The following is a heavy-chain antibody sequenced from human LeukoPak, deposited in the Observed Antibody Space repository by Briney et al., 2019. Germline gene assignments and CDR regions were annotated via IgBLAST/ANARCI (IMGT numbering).Heavy chain of an antibody. J-gene: IGHJ4*02. Sequence: ASVKVSCKASGYTFTGYYMHWVRQAPGQGLEWMGRINPNSGGTNYAQKFQGRVTMTRDTSISTAYMELSRLRSDDTAVYYCARAPRAYYYDSSGYLGHYFDYWGQGTLVTVSS. CDR1: GYTFTGYY. V-gene: IGHV1-2*06. CDR2: INPNSGGT. D-gene: IGHD3-22*01. CDR3: ARAPRAYYYDSSGYLGHYFDY.